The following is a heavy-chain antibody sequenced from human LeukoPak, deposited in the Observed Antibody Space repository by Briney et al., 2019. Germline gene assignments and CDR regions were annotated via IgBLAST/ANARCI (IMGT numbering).Heavy chain of an antibody. J-gene: IGHJ4*02. D-gene: IGHD3-10*01. CDR2: INHSGST. CDR3: ARGLRYYGSGSYYNGGGYFDY. V-gene: IGHV4-34*01. Sequence: SETLSLTCAVYGGSFSGYYWSWIRQPPGKGLEWTGEINHSGSTNYSPSLKSRVTISVDTSKNQFSLKLSSVTAADTAVYYCARGLRYYGSGSYYNGGGYFDYWGQGTLVTVSS. CDR1: GGSFSGYY.